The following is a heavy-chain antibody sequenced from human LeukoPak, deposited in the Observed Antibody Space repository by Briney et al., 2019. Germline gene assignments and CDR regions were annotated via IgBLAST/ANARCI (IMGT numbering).Heavy chain of an antibody. CDR3: AKGPTPYSSGWYPSDFFDY. CDR2: ISSSGSTI. J-gene: IGHJ4*02. V-gene: IGHV3-11*01. Sequence: GGSLRLSCAASGFTFSDYYMSWIRRAPGKGLEWVSYISSSGSTIYYADSVKGRFTISRDNAKNSLYLQMNSLRAEDTAVYYCAKGPTPYSSGWYPSDFFDYWGQGTLVTVSS. D-gene: IGHD6-19*01. CDR1: GFTFSDYY.